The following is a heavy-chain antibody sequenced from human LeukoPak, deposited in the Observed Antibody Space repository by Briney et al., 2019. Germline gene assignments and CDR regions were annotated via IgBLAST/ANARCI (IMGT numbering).Heavy chain of an antibody. D-gene: IGHD6-13*01. CDR2: TRYDGSDK. Sequence: GGSLRLSCAASGFIFSYYGMHWVRQAPGKGLEWVAFTRYDGSDKYYADSVKGRFTISRDNSKNTLYLQMNSLRAEDTAVYYCAKDLIAAAGTSFDYWGQGTLVTVPS. CDR1: GFIFSYYG. J-gene: IGHJ4*02. V-gene: IGHV3-30*02. CDR3: AKDLIAAAGTSFDY.